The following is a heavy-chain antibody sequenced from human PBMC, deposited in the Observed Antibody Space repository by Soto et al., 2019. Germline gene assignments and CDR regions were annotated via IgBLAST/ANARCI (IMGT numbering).Heavy chain of an antibody. CDR1: GGYFSGYY. CDR2: INHSGST. D-gene: IGHD1-26*01. J-gene: IGHJ6*02. CDR3: ARGVGATIGYYYYYGMDV. V-gene: IGHV4-34*01. Sequence: SETLSLTYAVYGGYFSGYYWSWIRQPPGKGLEWIGEINHSGSTNYNPSLKSRVTISVDTSKNQFSLKLCSVTAADTAVYYCARGVGATIGYYYYYGMDVWGQGTTVTVSS.